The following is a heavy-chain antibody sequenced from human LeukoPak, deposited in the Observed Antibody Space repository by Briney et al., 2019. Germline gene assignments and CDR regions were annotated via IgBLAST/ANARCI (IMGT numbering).Heavy chain of an antibody. CDR3: ATVPPPYCSSTSCVGL. CDR1: GYTLTELS. D-gene: IGHD2-2*01. CDR2: FDPEDGET. Sequence: ASVKVSCKVSGYTLTELSMHWVRQAPGKGLEWMGGFDPEDGETIYAQKFQGRVTMTEDTSTDTAYMELSSLRSEDTAAYYCATVPPPYCSSTSCVGLWGQGTLVTVSS. V-gene: IGHV1-24*01. J-gene: IGHJ4*02.